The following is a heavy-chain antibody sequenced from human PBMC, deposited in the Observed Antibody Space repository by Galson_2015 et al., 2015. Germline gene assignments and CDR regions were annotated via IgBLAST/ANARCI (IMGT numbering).Heavy chain of an antibody. CDR3: ARQILDYDFWSGYYPTNFDY. V-gene: IGHV3-21*01. J-gene: IGHJ4*02. CDR1: EFTFSSYY. Sequence: SLRLSCAASEFTFSSYYMSWVRQAPGKGLEWVSSISSTTTYIYYADSVKGRFTISRDHAKHPLYLQLNSPGAEDTAVYYCARQILDYDFWSGYYPTNFDYWGQGTLVTVSS. D-gene: IGHD3-3*01. CDR2: ISSTTTYI.